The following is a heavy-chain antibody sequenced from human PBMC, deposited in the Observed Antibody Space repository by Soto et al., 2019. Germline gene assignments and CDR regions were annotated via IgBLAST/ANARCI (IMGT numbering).Heavy chain of an antibody. CDR1: GFTFSSYS. Sequence: VQLVESGGGLVKPGGSLRLSCAASGFTFSSYSMNWVRQAPGKGLGWVSSISSSSSYIYYADSVKGRFTISRDNAKNSLDLQMNSLRGEDTAVYYCARVRTGYHRDYGMDVWGQGTTVTVSS. V-gene: IGHV3-21*01. J-gene: IGHJ6*02. CDR3: ARVRTGYHRDYGMDV. D-gene: IGHD3-9*01. CDR2: ISSSSSYI.